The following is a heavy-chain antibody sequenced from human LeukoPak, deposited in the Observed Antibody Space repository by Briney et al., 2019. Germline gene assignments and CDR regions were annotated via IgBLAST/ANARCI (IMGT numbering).Heavy chain of an antibody. V-gene: IGHV4-39*01. CDR1: GGSISSSSYY. J-gene: IGHJ5*02. Sequence: SSETLSLTCTVSGGSISSSSYYWGWIRQPPGKGLEWIGSIYYSGSTYYNPSLKSRVTISVDTSKNQFSLKLSSVTAADTAVYYCARGPTYYYGSGSYYNVDPWGQGTLVTVSS. D-gene: IGHD3-10*01. CDR3: ARGPTYYYGSGSYYNVDP. CDR2: IYYSGST.